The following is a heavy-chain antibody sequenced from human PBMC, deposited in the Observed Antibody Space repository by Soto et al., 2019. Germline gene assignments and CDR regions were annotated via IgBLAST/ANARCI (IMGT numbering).Heavy chain of an antibody. CDR1: GGTFTNYA. CDR2: IIPIFGTP. CDR3: ARERSVGYCITTNCPKPLYYYAMDV. J-gene: IGHJ6*02. Sequence: ASVKVSCKPSGGTFTNYAFSWVRQAPGQGLEWMGGIIPIFGTPDYAQNFQGRVTITADESTRTASMELSSLRSDDTAVYYCARERSVGYCITTNCPKPLYYYAMDVWGHGTTVTVSS. V-gene: IGHV1-69*13. D-gene: IGHD2-2*01.